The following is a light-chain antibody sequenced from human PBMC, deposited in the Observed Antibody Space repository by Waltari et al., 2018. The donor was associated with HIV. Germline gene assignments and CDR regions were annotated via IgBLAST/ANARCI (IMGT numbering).Light chain of an antibody. CDR3: AAWDDSLRGV. CDR1: SSNIGSNT. CDR2: SNN. V-gene: IGLV1-44*01. J-gene: IGLJ2*01. Sequence: QSVLTQPPSASGTPGQRVTISCSGSSSNIGSNTVNWYQQLPGTAPKLLIYSNNLRPSGVPDRFSGSMSGTSASLAISGLQSEDEAYYYCAAWDDSLRGVFGGGTKLTVL.